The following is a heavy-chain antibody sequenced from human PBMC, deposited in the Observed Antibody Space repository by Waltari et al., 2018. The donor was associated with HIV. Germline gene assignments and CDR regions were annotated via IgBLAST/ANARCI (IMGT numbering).Heavy chain of an antibody. CDR3: ARRQQLTD. CDR1: GFTFSSSW. D-gene: IGHD6-13*01. J-gene: IGHJ4*02. Sequence: EVRLVESGGGLVQPGGSLRPSCAASGFTFSSSWMTWVRQAPGKGVEWVANKKEDGSEVHYVDSVKGRFTISRDKAKNSLYLQMNSLRAEDTAVYYCARRQQLTDWGQGTLVTVSS. CDR2: KKEDGSEV. V-gene: IGHV3-7*01.